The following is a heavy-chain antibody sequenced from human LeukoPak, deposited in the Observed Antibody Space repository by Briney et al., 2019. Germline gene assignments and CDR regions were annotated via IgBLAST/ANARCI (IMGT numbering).Heavy chain of an antibody. Sequence: ASVKVSCKASGYTFTGYYMHWVRQAPGQGLEWMGWINPNSGGTNYAQKFQGWATMTRDTSISTAYMELSRLRSDDTAVYYCARDRGGGDSSGWYNWFDPWGQGTLVTVSS. V-gene: IGHV1-2*04. CDR3: ARDRGGGDSSGWYNWFDP. CDR2: INPNSGGT. D-gene: IGHD6-19*01. CDR1: GYTFTGYY. J-gene: IGHJ5*02.